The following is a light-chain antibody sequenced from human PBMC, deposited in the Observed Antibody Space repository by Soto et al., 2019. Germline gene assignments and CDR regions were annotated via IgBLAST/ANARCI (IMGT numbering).Light chain of an antibody. CDR3: QQYNNWPPWT. V-gene: IGKV3-15*01. Sequence: EIVMTQSPATLSVSPGERATLSCRASQSVSSNLAWYQQKPGQAPRLLIYGASTRATGIPARFRGSGSGTEFTLTISSLQSEDFAVYYCQQYNNWPPWTFGQGTKVELK. CDR2: GAS. CDR1: QSVSSN. J-gene: IGKJ1*01.